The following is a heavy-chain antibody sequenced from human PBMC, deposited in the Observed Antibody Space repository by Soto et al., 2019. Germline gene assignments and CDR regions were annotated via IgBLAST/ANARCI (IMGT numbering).Heavy chain of an antibody. CDR3: GRGVSLFRGSFDP. Sequence: SETLSLTCAVYGGSFSDTYWNWFRQPPGKGLEWIGEINHNTNTIYNPSLTSRVTISVDTSKNHFSLKLTSVTAADTAVYYCGRGVSLFRGSFDPWGQGPLVTVS. CDR1: GGSFSDTY. D-gene: IGHD3-10*02. J-gene: IGHJ5*02. V-gene: IGHV4-34*01. CDR2: INHNTNT.